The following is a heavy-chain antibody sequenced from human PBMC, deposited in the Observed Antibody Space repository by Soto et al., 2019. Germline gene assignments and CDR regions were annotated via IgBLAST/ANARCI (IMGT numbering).Heavy chain of an antibody. V-gene: IGHV3-21*01. D-gene: IGHD5-12*01. Sequence: EVQLVESGGGLVKPGGSLRLSCAASGFTFSSYSMNWVRQAPGKGLEWVSSISSSSSYIYYADSVKGRFTISRDNAKNSLYMQMNGLRAEDTAVYYCARDPVSGYDSLDYWGRGTLVTVSS. CDR2: ISSSSSYI. J-gene: IGHJ4*02. CDR1: GFTFSSYS. CDR3: ARDPVSGYDSLDY.